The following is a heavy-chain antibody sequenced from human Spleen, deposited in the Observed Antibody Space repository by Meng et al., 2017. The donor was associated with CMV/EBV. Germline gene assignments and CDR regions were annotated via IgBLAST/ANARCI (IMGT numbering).Heavy chain of an antibody. V-gene: IGHV3-21*01. CDR2: ISGNSNYI. CDR3: ARDLYGSSLSGFDY. Sequence: GESLKISCADSGFTFSTYSINWVRQAPGKGLEWVSSISGNSNYIYYADSVKGRFTISRDNAKNSLYLQMNSLRADDTAVYYCARDLYGSSLSGFDYWGQGTLVTVSS. D-gene: IGHD6-6*01. CDR1: GFTFSTYS. J-gene: IGHJ4*02.